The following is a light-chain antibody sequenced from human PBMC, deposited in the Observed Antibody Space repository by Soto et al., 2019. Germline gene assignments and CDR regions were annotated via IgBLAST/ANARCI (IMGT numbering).Light chain of an antibody. CDR3: QQYGSSPPWT. V-gene: IGKV3-20*01. J-gene: IGKJ1*01. CDR1: QSVSSSY. Sequence: EIVLTQSPGTLSLSPGERATLSCRASQSVSSSYLAWYQQKPGQAPRLLIYDASSRATGIPDRFSGSGSGTDFTLTISRLEPEDFAVCYCQQYGSSPPWTFGQGTKLEIK. CDR2: DAS.